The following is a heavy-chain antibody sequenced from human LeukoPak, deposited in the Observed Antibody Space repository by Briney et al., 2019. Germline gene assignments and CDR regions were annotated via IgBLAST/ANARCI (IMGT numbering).Heavy chain of an antibody. D-gene: IGHD1-14*01. Sequence: ASETLSLTCTVSGGSFSNYYWSWIRQPAGKGLEWIGRIYTSGSTNYNPSVKSRVTMSVGTSNNQFSLKLTSVTAADTAVYYCARQPPQYYGMDVWGQGTTVTVSS. CDR1: GGSFSNYY. J-gene: IGHJ6*02. CDR2: IYTSGST. V-gene: IGHV4-4*07. CDR3: ARQPPQYYGMDV.